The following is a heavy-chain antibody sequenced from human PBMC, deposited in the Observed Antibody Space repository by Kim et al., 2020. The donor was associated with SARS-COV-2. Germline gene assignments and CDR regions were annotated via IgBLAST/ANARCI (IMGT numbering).Heavy chain of an antibody. J-gene: IGHJ4*02. Sequence: GGSLRLSCAASGFTFSSYGMHWVRQAPGKGLEWVAVISYDGSNKYYADSVKGRFTISRDNSKNTLYLQMNSLRAEDTAVYYCAKDLGPSGDIVVVTAIDYGGQGTLVTVFS. CDR2: ISYDGSNK. D-gene: IGHD2-21*02. CDR3: AKDLGPSGDIVVVTAIDY. CDR1: GFTFSSYG. V-gene: IGHV3-30*18.